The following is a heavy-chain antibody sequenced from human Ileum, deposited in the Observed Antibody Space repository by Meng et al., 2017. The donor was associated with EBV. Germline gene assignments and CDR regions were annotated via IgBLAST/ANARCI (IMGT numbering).Heavy chain of an antibody. V-gene: IGHV4-59*08. CDR3: ARGGWSLDY. CDR2: IYYSGST. Sequence: QVQLRESGPGLVKPSETLSLTCSVSGASVSSYYWSWIRQPPGKGLEWIGYIYYSGSTNYNPSLKSRVTISVDTSKNQFSLNLSSVTAADTAVYYCARGGWSLDYWGQGTLVTVSS. D-gene: IGHD2-15*01. CDR1: GASVSSYY. J-gene: IGHJ4*02.